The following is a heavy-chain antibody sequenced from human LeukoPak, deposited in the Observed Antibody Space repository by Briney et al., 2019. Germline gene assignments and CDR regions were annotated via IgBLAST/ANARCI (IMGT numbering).Heavy chain of an antibody. CDR1: GFTFSSYV. CDR3: AKGPSGSYYGFDM. J-gene: IGHJ3*02. D-gene: IGHD3-10*01. V-gene: IGHV3-23*01. CDR2: ISGSGGST. Sequence: GGSLRLSCAASGFTFSSYVMSWVRQATGKGLEWVSAISGSGGSTYFPDSVKGRFTISRDNSKNTLYLQMNSLRAEDTAVYYCAKGPSGSYYGFDMWGQGTMVTVSS.